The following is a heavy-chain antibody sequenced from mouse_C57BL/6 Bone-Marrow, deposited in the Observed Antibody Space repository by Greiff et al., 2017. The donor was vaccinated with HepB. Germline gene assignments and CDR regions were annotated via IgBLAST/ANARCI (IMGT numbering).Heavy chain of an antibody. Sequence: VQLKQSGPELVKPGASVKISCKASGYSSTDYNMNWVKQSNGKSLEWIGVINPNYGTTSYNQKFKGKATLTVDQSSSTAYMQLNSLTSEDSAVYYCAREGYYGSSYVDYFDYWGQGTTLTVSS. V-gene: IGHV1-39*01. J-gene: IGHJ2*01. D-gene: IGHD1-1*01. CDR2: INPNYGTT. CDR1: GYSSTDYN. CDR3: AREGYYGSSYVDYFDY.